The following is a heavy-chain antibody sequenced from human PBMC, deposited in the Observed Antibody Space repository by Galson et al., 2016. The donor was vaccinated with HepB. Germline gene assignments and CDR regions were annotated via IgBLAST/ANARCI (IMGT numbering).Heavy chain of an antibody. CDR2: ISGYNGDT. Sequence: QSGAEVKKPGASVKVSCKASGYTFSSYGISWVRQAPGQGLEWMGWISGYNGDTIYAQRLQGRGTMTTDTSTSTAYMELRSLRSDDTAVYYCARATYCSASGCYNPYGLDVWGQGTTVTVSS. CDR3: ARATYCSASGCYNPYGLDV. CDR1: GYTFSSYG. D-gene: IGHD2-15*01. V-gene: IGHV1-18*04. J-gene: IGHJ6*02.